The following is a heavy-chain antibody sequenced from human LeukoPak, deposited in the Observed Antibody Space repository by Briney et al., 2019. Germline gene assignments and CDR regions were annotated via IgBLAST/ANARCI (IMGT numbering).Heavy chain of an antibody. CDR2: ISGSGGST. CDR1: GFTFSSYA. Sequence: GGSLRLSCAASGFTFSSYAMSWVRQAPGKGLEWVSAISGSGGSTYYADSVKGRFTISRDNSKNTLYLQMNSLRAEDTAVYYCAKLGIVVVPAANINWFDPWGQGTLVTVSS. D-gene: IGHD2-2*01. CDR3: AKLGIVVVPAANINWFDP. J-gene: IGHJ5*02. V-gene: IGHV3-23*01.